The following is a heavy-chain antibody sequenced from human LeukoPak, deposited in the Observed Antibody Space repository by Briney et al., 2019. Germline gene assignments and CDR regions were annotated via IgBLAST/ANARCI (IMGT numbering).Heavy chain of an antibody. CDR2: IKEDGTKT. CDR1: GFTFSSKW. V-gene: IGHV3-7*05. CDR3: ARNYYFDS. Sequence: GGSLRLSCAASGFTFSSKWMAWVRQAPGKGLEWVATIKEDGTKTYYVDSVKGRFTISRDNAENSLSLQMDSLTADDTAVYYCARNYYFDSWGQGTLVTVSS. J-gene: IGHJ4*02. D-gene: IGHD1-7*01.